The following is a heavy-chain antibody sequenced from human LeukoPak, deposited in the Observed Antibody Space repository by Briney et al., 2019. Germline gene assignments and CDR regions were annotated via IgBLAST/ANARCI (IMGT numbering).Heavy chain of an antibody. J-gene: IGHJ6*03. Sequence: GGSLRLSCAASGFIFSSYCMHWVRQAPGKGLEWVAFIRYDGSIKYYADSVKGRFTISRDNSKNTLYLQMSSLTAEDTAVYYCAKDNVKVTTIRRVPHYMDVWGKGATVTISS. D-gene: IGHD5-12*01. CDR1: GFIFSSYC. CDR2: IRYDGSIK. CDR3: AKDNVKVTTIRRVPHYMDV. V-gene: IGHV3-30*02.